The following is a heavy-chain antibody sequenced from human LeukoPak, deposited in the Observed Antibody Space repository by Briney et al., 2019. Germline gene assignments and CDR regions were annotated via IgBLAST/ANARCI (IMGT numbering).Heavy chain of an antibody. Sequence: GGSLRLSCAASGFTFSSYAMSWVRQAPGKGLEWVSAISGSGGSTYYADSVKGRFTISRDNSKNTLYLQMNSLRAEDTAVYYCAGYDSRFRDFDSWGQGTLVTVSS. CDR1: GFTFSSYA. J-gene: IGHJ4*02. CDR2: ISGSGGST. V-gene: IGHV3-23*01. CDR3: AGYDSRFRDFDS. D-gene: IGHD3-22*01.